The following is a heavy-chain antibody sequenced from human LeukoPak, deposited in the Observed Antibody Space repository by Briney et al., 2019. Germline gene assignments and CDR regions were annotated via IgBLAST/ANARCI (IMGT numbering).Heavy chain of an antibody. CDR2: MNPNSGNT. CDR1: GYTFTSYD. D-gene: IGHD3-22*01. CDR3: ARVSGITMIVVLIEDAFDI. Sequence: ASVKVSCKASGYTFTSYDINWVRQATGQGLEWMGWMNPNSGNTGYAQKFQGRVTITRNTSISTAYMELSSLRSEDTAVYYCARVSGITMIVVLIEDAFDIWGQGTMVTVSS. V-gene: IGHV1-8*03. J-gene: IGHJ3*02.